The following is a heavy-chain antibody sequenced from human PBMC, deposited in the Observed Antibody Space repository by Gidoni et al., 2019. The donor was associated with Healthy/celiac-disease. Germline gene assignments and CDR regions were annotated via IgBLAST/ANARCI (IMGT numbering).Heavy chain of an antibody. Sequence: QVQLVQSGAEVKKPGASVQVSCKASGYTFTSYAMHWVRQAPGQRLEWMGWINAGNGNTKYSQKFQGRVTITRDTSASTAYMELSSLRAEDTAVYYCARDPGYRAFDIWGQGTMVTVSS. CDR1: GYTFTSYA. CDR3: ARDPGYRAFDI. D-gene: IGHD5-12*01. V-gene: IGHV1-3*01. J-gene: IGHJ3*02. CDR2: INAGNGNT.